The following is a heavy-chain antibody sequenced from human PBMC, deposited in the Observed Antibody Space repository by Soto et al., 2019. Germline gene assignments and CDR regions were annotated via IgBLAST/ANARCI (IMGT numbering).Heavy chain of an antibody. Sequence: ASVKVSCKALGNTFTYRYLHWMRQAPGQALEWMGWITPFSGDVHYAQKFQERVTITRDRSINTAYMQMSSLRSEDTAMYFCASGGAGSGPFTWELPDHWGQGTLVTVSS. D-gene: IGHD1-26*01. V-gene: IGHV1-45*02. J-gene: IGHJ4*02. CDR1: GNTFTYRY. CDR3: ASGGAGSGPFTWELPDH. CDR2: ITPFSGDV.